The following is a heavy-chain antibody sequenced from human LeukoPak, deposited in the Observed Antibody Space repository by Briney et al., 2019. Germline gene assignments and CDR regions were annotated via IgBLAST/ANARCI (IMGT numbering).Heavy chain of an antibody. V-gene: IGHV4-34*01. CDR1: GGSFSGYY. Sequence: SETLSLTCAVYGGSFSGYYWSWIRQPPGKGLEWIGEINHSGSTNYNPSLKSRVTISVDTSKNQFSLKLSSVTAADTAVYYCAREGDYDYVDYWGQGTLVTVSS. J-gene: IGHJ4*02. CDR3: AREGDYDYVDY. CDR2: INHSGST. D-gene: IGHD4/OR15-4a*01.